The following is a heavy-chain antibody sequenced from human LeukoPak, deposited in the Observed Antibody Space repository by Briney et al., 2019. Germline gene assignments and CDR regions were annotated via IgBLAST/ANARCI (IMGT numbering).Heavy chain of an antibody. V-gene: IGHV3-30*18. CDR1: GFTFSSYG. CDR2: ISYDGSNK. D-gene: IGHD3-22*01. CDR3: AKDYYDSSGYYLDY. J-gene: IGHJ4*02. Sequence: PGGSLRLSCAASGFTFSSYGMHWVRQAPGKGLEWVAVISYDGSNKYYADSVKGRFTISRDNSKNTLYLQMNSLRAEDTAVYYCAKDYYDSSGYYLDYWGQGTLVTVFS.